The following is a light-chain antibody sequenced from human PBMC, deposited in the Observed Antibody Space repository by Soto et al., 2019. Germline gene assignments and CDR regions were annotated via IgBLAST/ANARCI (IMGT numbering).Light chain of an antibody. V-gene: IGKV1-39*01. CDR3: LQSYSPTWT. CDR1: QSISNS. Sequence: DIQMTQSPSSLSASVGDRVTLTCRASQSISNSLSWYQEKPGEAPKLLIYAAFNLQTGVPSRFSGSVSGTLFTLTITGLQPEDSATYYCLQSYSPTWTFGPGTKVEIK. J-gene: IGKJ1*01. CDR2: AAF.